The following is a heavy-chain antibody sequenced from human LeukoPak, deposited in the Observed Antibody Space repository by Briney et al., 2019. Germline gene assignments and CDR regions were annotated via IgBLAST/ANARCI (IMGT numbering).Heavy chain of an antibody. CDR1: GFTFSSYV. D-gene: IGHD5-18*01. J-gene: IGHJ4*02. CDR3: AKDPRDHTYGWSWRYFDY. Sequence: GGSLRLSCAASGFTFSSYVMHWVRQAPGKGLEWVAFIRYDGSNKYYADSVKGRFTISGDTSKNTLHLQSNSLRSEDTAVYYCAKDPRDHTYGWSWRYFDYWGQGTLVTVSS. CDR2: IRYDGSNK. V-gene: IGHV3-30*02.